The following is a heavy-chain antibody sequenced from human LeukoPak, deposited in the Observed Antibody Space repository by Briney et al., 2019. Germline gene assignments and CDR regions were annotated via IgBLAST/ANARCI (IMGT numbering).Heavy chain of an antibody. CDR2: IIPIFGTA. CDR1: GGTFSSYA. CDR3: ARGEDTAMVAAFDY. Sequence: SVKVSCKASGGTFSSYAISWVRQAPGQGLEWMGGIIPIFGTANYAQQFQGRVTITADESTSTAYIELSSLRSEDTAVYYCARGEDTAMVAAFDYWGQGTLVTVSS. D-gene: IGHD5-18*01. J-gene: IGHJ4*02. V-gene: IGHV1-69*01.